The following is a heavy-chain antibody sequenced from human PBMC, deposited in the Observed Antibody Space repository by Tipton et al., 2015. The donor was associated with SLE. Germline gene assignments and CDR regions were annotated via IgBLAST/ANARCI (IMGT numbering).Heavy chain of an antibody. J-gene: IGHJ6*02. Sequence: TLSLTCTVSGGPISSSSYYWGWIRQPPGKGLEWIGSISYSGSTYYNPSLKSRVTISVDTSKNQFSLKLSSVTAADTAVYYCARHAYYYYYGMDVWGQGTTVTVSS. CDR1: GGPISSSSYY. V-gene: IGHV4-39*01. CDR3: ARHAYYYYYGMDV. CDR2: ISYSGST.